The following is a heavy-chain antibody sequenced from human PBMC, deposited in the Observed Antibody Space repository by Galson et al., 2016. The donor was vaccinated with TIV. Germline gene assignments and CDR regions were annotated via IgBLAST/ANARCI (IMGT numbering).Heavy chain of an antibody. CDR1: GGVFNNWA. CDR3: ARGGHYALDV. V-gene: IGHV1-69*13. CDR2: IIPLSGA. J-gene: IGHJ6*02. D-gene: IGHD3-10*01. Sequence: SVKASCKASGGVFNNWAIVWVRQAPGQGLEWMGGIIPLSGATYAEKYQGRLTVTATYMDLSSLRLDDTAVYYCARGGHYALDVWGQGTSVVVSS.